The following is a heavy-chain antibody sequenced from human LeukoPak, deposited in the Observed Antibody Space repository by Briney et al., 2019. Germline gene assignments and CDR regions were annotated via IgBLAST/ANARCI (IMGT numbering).Heavy chain of an antibody. CDR1: GGSISSYY. CDR3: ARGGRKAATTQLDY. V-gene: IGHV4-59*01. J-gene: IGHJ4*02. D-gene: IGHD2-15*01. Sequence: SETLSLTCTVSGGSISSYYWSWIRQPPGKGPEWIGYIYYSGSTNYNPSLKSRVTISVDTSKNQFSLKLSSVTAADTAVYYCARGGRKAATTQLDYWGQGTLVTVSS. CDR2: IYYSGST.